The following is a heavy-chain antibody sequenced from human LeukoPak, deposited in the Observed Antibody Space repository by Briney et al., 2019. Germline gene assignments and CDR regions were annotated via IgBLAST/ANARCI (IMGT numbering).Heavy chain of an antibody. Sequence: ASVKVSCKASGYTFTSYGISWVRQAPGQGLEWMGWISAYNGNTNYAQKLQGRVTMTTDTSTSTAYMELRSLRSDDTAVYYCASEGSGSSYYGMDVWGQGTTVTVSS. CDR1: GYTFTSYG. V-gene: IGHV1-18*01. D-gene: IGHD3-10*01. CDR2: ISAYNGNT. J-gene: IGHJ6*02. CDR3: ASEGSGSSYYGMDV.